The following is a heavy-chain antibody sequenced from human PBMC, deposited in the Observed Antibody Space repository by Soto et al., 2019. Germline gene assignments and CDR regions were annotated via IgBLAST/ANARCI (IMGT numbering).Heavy chain of an antibody. D-gene: IGHD1-1*01. J-gene: IGHJ4*02. CDR1: GFMFSSAW. CDR2: IKSTRDGGAR. V-gene: IGHV3-15*01. Sequence: EVQVVESGGDLVEPGGSLRLSCVTSGFMFSSAWMSWVRQAPGKGLEWVARIKSTRDGGARDYAAPVNGRFTISRDDSHSTVYLQMNSLRVEDTALYYCVEGWNDFWGQGTLVTVSS. CDR3: VEGWNDF.